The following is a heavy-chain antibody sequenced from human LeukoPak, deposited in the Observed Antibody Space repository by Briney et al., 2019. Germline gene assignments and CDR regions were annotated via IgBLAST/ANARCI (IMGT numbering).Heavy chain of an antibody. J-gene: IGHJ4*02. CDR1: GHTFTNYG. CDR3: AKNRGSTWWDLVDY. V-gene: IGHV1-18*01. CDR2: ISADNGNT. Sequence: ASVKVSCKASGHTFTNYGVTWVRQAPGQGLEWMGWISADNGNTNYAQKFQDGVTISIDTSTSTASMELRSLRSDDTAVYYCAKNRGSTWWDLVDYWGQGTLVTVSS. D-gene: IGHD1-26*01.